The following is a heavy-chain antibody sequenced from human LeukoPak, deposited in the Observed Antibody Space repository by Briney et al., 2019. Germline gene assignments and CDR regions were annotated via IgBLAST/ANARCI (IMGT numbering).Heavy chain of an antibody. CDR3: ARAPDYDFWSGNAGDYCYYMDV. J-gene: IGHJ6*03. D-gene: IGHD3-3*01. V-gene: IGHV1-18*01. Sequence: ASVKVSCKASGYTFTSYGISWVRQAPGQGLEWMGWISAYNGNTNYTQKLQGRVTMTTDTSTSTAYMELRSLRSDDTAVYYCARAPDYDFWSGNAGDYCYYMDVWGKGTTVTVSS. CDR1: GYTFTSYG. CDR2: ISAYNGNT.